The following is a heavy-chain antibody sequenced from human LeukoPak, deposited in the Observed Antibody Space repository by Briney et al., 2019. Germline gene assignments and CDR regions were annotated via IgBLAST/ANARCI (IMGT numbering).Heavy chain of an antibody. V-gene: IGHV3-23*01. J-gene: IGHJ4*02. Sequence: GGSLRLSCAASGFTFSSYAMSWVRQAPGKGLEWVSVISGSGGSTYYADSVKGRFTISRDNSKNTLYLQMNSLRAEDTAVYYCANCAKYYYGSGSYFNYWGQGTLVTVSS. CDR3: ANCAKYYYGSGSYFNY. CDR1: GFTFSSYA. CDR2: ISGSGGST. D-gene: IGHD3-10*01.